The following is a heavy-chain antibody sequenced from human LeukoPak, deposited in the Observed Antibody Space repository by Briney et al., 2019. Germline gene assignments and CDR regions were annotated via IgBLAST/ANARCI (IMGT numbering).Heavy chain of an antibody. Sequence: SQTLSLTCGISGDSVSSNSAAWNWIRQSPSRGLEWLGRTYYRSKWYNDYSVSVKSRISINPDTSKNQFSLQLNSVTPEDTAVYYCARDHFRGELLRGAYWFDPWGQGTLVTVSS. J-gene: IGHJ5*02. CDR2: TYYRSKWYN. D-gene: IGHD1-26*01. V-gene: IGHV6-1*01. CDR3: ARDHFRGELLRGAYWFDP. CDR1: GDSVSSNSAA.